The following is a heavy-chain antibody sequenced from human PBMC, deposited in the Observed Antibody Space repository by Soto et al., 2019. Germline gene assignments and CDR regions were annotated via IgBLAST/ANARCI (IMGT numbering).Heavy chain of an antibody. CDR2: IKSKNDGGTT. CDR3: TSAGQYCTSTTCKAY. Sequence: GGSLRLSCAASGFGFTNSWMNWVRQAPGKGLEWVGRIKSKNDGGTTDYAAPVQGGFTISRDDSKTTIYLQMNSLKTEDTAVYYCTSAGQYCTSTTCKAYWGQGTPVTVSS. V-gene: IGHV3-15*07. J-gene: IGHJ4*02. D-gene: IGHD2-2*01. CDR1: GFGFTNSW.